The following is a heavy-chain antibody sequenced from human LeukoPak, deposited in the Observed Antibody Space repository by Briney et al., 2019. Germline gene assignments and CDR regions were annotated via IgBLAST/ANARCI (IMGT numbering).Heavy chain of an antibody. CDR3: ARDWRDSSGKFPNDAFDI. V-gene: IGHV3-11*04. J-gene: IGHJ3*02. CDR1: GFTFSDNY. Sequence: GGSLRLSCAASGFTFSDNYMSWIRQAPGKGLEWVSYISSSGSMYYADSVKGRFTISRDNAKNSLYLQMNSLRAEDTAVYYCARDWRDSSGKFPNDAFDIWGQGTMVTVSS. D-gene: IGHD3-22*01. CDR2: ISSSGSM.